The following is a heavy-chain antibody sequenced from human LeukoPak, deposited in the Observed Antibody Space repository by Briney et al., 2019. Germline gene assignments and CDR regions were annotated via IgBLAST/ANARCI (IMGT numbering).Heavy chain of an antibody. J-gene: IGHJ4*02. V-gene: IGHV1-2*04. CDR2: INPNSGGT. Sequence: GASVKVSCKASGYTFTGYYMHWVRQAPGQGLEWMGWINPNSGGTNYAQKFQGWVTMTRDTSISTAYMELSRLRSDDTAVYYCARGPYYYDSSGYYYVFDYWGQGTLLTVSS. CDR1: GYTFTGYY. CDR3: ARGPYYYDSSGYYYVFDY. D-gene: IGHD3-22*01.